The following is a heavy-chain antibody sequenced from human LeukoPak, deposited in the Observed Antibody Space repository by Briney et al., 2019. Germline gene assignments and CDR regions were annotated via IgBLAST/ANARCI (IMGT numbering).Heavy chain of an antibody. J-gene: IGHJ4*02. D-gene: IGHD4-17*01. Sequence: PGRSLRLSCAASGFTFSSYSMHWVRQAPGKGLEWVAVISYDGSNKYYADSVKGRFTISRDNSKNTLYLQMNSLRAEDTAVYYCAKDYDGDYALYYWGQGTLVTVFS. V-gene: IGHV3-30*18. CDR2: ISYDGSNK. CDR1: GFTFSSYS. CDR3: AKDYDGDYALYY.